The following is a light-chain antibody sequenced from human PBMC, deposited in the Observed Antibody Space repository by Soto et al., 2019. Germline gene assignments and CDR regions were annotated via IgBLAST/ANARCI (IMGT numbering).Light chain of an antibody. V-gene: IGKV3D-15*01. CDR3: QQYNNWPPWT. CDR2: GAS. J-gene: IGKJ1*01. Sequence: EIVMTQSPATLSVSPGERATLSCRASQSVSINLAWYQQKPGQAPRLLIYGASSRATGIPDRFRGSGSGTEFTLTISSLQSEDFAVYYCQQYNNWPPWTFGQGTKVHIK. CDR1: QSVSIN.